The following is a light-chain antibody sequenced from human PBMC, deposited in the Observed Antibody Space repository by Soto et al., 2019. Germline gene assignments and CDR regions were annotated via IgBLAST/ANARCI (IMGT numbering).Light chain of an antibody. CDR3: QQYSGSSYT. V-gene: IGKV3-20*01. Sequence: ETVLTQSPGTLSLSPGERATLSCRASQSVITNYLAWYQQKPGLAPRLVIYGTTSRATGIPDRFSGSGSGTDFTLTISRLEPEDFAVYYCQQYSGSSYTFGQGTKLEI. J-gene: IGKJ2*01. CDR1: QSVITNY. CDR2: GTT.